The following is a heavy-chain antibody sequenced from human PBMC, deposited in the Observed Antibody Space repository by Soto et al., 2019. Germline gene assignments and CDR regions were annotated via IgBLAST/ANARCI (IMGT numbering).Heavy chain of an antibody. CDR2: IYFSGAT. J-gene: IGHJ4*02. CDR1: GASVSSGDYY. D-gene: IGHD6-19*01. Sequence: QVQLQEAGPGLVKPSETLALNCSVSGASVSSGDYYWSWIRQPPGKGLEWIGYIYFSGATSYAPSLKRRVSISIDTSNDRFFLKIKSVTAADTAFYYCVRVHADDSSGYLLDYWGQGLLVSVSS. V-gene: IGHV4-61*03. CDR3: VRVHADDSSGYLLDY.